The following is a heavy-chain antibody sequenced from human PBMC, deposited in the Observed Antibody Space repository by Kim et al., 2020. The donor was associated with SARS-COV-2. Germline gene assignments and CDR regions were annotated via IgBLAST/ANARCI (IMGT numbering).Heavy chain of an antibody. CDR1: GGSFSSCDYY. D-gene: IGHD3-10*02. J-gene: IGHJ6*01. CDR3: GRESCCSGIEFLV. V-gene: IGHV4-30-4*08. Sequence: SETLSLTCTVSGGSFSSCDYYWIRLRQPPGMGLEWIVYLCDSAITYYTPSLKGTVFIAIDTSKNPLTLNLISATAADTAAYSRGRESCCSGIEFLVWG. CDR2: LCDSAIT.